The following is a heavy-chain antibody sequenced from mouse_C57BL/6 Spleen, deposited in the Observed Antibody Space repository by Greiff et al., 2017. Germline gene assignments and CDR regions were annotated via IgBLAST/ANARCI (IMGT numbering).Heavy chain of an antibody. CDR3: ALGRLLYYAMDY. D-gene: IGHD2-12*01. V-gene: IGHV1-69*01. Sequence: QVQLQQPGAELVMPGASVKLSCKASGYTFTSYWMHWVKQRPGQGLEWIGEIDPSDSYTNSNQKFKGKSTLTVDKSSSTAYMQLSSLTSEDSAVYYCALGRLLYYAMDYWGQGTSVTVSS. CDR2: IDPSDSYT. J-gene: IGHJ4*01. CDR1: GYTFTSYW.